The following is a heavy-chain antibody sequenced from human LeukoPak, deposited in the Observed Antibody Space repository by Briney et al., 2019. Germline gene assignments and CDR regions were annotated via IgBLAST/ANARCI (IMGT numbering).Heavy chain of an antibody. J-gene: IGHJ4*02. Sequence: SETLSLTCTVSSGSINSGDSYWGWIRQPPGKSLEWIGYISYSESPYYDPSLRGRVAMSRDTSNIQLSLKLDSVTAADTAVYYCARVPYGSGTYNFDYWGQGILVTVSS. CDR2: ISYSESP. CDR3: ARVPYGSGTYNFDY. D-gene: IGHD3-10*01. CDR1: SGSINSGDSY. V-gene: IGHV4-30-4*01.